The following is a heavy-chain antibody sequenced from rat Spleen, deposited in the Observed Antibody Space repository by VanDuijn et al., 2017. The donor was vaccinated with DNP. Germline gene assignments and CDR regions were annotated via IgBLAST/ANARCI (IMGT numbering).Heavy chain of an antibody. Sequence: SVPVDSPSCGFRWTWIRKFPGHKLEWMGYINSEGRTDYNPSLKSRVSITRDTSKNQFFLQINSVTTEDTATYYCAIQLGVFDYWGQGVMVTVSS. CDR1: VDSPSCGFR. V-gene: IGHV3-3*01. CDR2: INSEGRT. CDR3: AIQLGVFDY. J-gene: IGHJ2*01. D-gene: IGHD5-1*01.